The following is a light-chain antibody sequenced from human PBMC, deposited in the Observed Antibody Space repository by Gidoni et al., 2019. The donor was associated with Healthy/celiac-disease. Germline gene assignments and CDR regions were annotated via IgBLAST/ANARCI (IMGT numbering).Light chain of an antibody. V-gene: IGKV1-5*03. Sequence: DIQLTPSPSTLSASVGDRVTITCRASQSISSWLAWYQQKPGKAPKLLIYKASSLESGVPSRCSGSGSGTEFTLTISSLQPDDFATYYCQQYNSYHTFGQGTKLEIK. CDR1: QSISSW. CDR2: KAS. J-gene: IGKJ2*01. CDR3: QQYNSYHT.